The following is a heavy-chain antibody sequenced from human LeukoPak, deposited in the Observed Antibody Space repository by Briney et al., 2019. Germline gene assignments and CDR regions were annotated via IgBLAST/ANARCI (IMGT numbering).Heavy chain of an antibody. CDR2: IYYSGNT. V-gene: IGHV4-39*01. Sequence: SETLSLTCTVSGGSISSSSFYWGWIRQPPGKDLEWIGGIYYSGNTYYNPSLKSRVALSVDTSKNQLSLRLSSVTAADTAVYYCARGARAGYNLEPFDNWGQGTLVTVSS. CDR3: ARGARAGYNLEPFDN. D-gene: IGHD5-24*01. CDR1: GGSISSSSFY. J-gene: IGHJ4*02.